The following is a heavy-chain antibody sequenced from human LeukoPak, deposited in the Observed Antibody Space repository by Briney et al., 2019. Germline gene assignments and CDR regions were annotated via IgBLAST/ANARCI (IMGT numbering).Heavy chain of an antibody. CDR2: ISAYNGNT. D-gene: IGHD4-17*01. CDR3: ARDYGDYGAAYYYYYYGMDV. J-gene: IGHJ6*02. Sequence: ASVKVSCKASGYTFTSYGISWVRQAPGQGLEWMGWISAYNGNTNYAQKLQGRVTMTTDTSTSTAYMELRSLRPDDTAVYYCARDYGDYGAAYYYYYYGMDVWGQGTTVTVSS. CDR1: GYTFTSYG. V-gene: IGHV1-18*01.